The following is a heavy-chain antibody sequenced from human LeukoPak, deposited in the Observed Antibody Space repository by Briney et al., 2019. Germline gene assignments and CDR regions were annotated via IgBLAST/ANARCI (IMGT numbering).Heavy chain of an antibody. Sequence: GGSLRLSCAASGFTFSTYSMNWVRQAPGKGLEWVSSIGGTGTSIYYADSVKGRFTISRDNPKNSLYLQMNSLRAEDTAVYYCAREIAEGFDYWGQGTLVTVSS. J-gene: IGHJ4*02. CDR2: IGGTGTSI. V-gene: IGHV3-21*01. CDR3: AREIAEGFDY. CDR1: GFTFSTYS.